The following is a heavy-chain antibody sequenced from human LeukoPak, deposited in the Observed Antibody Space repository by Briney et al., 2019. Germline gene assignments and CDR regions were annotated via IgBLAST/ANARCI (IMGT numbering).Heavy chain of an antibody. J-gene: IGHJ4*02. CDR2: INAGNGNT. CDR3: ARDRGGAARPSYYFDY. D-gene: IGHD6-6*01. V-gene: IGHV1-3*01. CDR1: GYTFTSYA. Sequence: GASVKVSCKASGYTFTSYAMHWVRQAPGQRLEWMGWINAGNGNTKYSQKFQGRVTITRDASASTAYMELSSLRSEDTAVYYCARDRGGAARPSYYFDYWGQGTLVTVSS.